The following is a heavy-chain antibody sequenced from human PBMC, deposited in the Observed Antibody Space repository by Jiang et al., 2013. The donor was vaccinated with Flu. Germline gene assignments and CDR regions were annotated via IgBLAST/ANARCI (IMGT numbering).Heavy chain of an antibody. D-gene: IGHD6-19*01. Sequence: SGGGLVQPGRSLRLSCTASGFTFGDYAMSWFRQAPGKGLEWVGFIRSKAYGGTTEYAASVKGRFTISRDDSKSIAYLQMNSLKTEDTAVYYCTRDPGFQWPTDDAFDIWGQGTMVTVSS. CDR1: GFTFGDYA. CDR3: TRDPGFQWPTDDAFDI. CDR2: IRSKAYGGTT. J-gene: IGHJ3*02. V-gene: IGHV3-49*03.